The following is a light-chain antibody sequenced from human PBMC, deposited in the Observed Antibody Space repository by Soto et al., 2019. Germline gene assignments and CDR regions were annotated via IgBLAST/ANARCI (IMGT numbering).Light chain of an antibody. V-gene: IGLV2-11*01. CDR1: SSDVGSYNY. CDR3: AAWDDNLNAYV. J-gene: IGLJ1*01. Sequence: QSALTQPRSVSGSPGESVTISCTGTSSDVGSYNYVSWYQQYPGKAPKVMIYDVTERPSEVPDRFSGSKSGNTASLTISGLQAEDEADYYCAAWDDNLNAYVFGSGTKLTVL. CDR2: DVT.